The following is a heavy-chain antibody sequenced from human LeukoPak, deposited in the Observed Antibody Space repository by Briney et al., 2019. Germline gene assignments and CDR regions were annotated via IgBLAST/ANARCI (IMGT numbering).Heavy chain of an antibody. CDR1: GFTFTTYW. D-gene: IGHD3-9*01. CDR3: ARVDWNSGSFDI. J-gene: IGHJ3*02. Sequence: GGSLRLSCAASGFTFTTYWMSWVRQAPGKGLEWVATMKQDGGEIYYEDSVKGRFTISRDNAKSSLYLQMNSLRAEDTAVYFCARVDWNSGSFDIWGQGTMVTVSS. CDR2: MKQDGGEI. V-gene: IGHV3-7*04.